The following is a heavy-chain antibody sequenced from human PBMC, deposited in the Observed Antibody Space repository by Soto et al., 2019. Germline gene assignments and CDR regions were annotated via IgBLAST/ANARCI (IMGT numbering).Heavy chain of an antibody. V-gene: IGHV1-3*01. CDR3: ARDFIGENYDFWSGYGYYGMDV. CDR1: GYTFTSYA. D-gene: IGHD3-3*01. Sequence: ASVKVSCKASGYTFTSYAMHWVRQAPGQRLEWMGWINASNGSTKYSQKFQDRVTMTRDTSVSTAYMELSRLRSDDTAVYYCARDFIGENYDFWSGYGYYGMDVWGQGTTVTVSS. CDR2: INASNGST. J-gene: IGHJ6*02.